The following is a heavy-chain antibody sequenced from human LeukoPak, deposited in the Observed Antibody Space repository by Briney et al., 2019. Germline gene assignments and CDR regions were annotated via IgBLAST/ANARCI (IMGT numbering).Heavy chain of an antibody. Sequence: GASVKVSCKASGYTFTTYSVNWVRQAPGQGLEWMGWISGYSGNTNYAQKLQGRVTMTTDTSTSTAYMELRSLRSDDTAIYYCARGYSSGRDYYFDYWGQETLVTVSS. CDR3: ARGYSSGRDYYFDY. V-gene: IGHV1-18*01. J-gene: IGHJ4*02. CDR1: GYTFTTYS. CDR2: ISGYSGNT. D-gene: IGHD6-19*01.